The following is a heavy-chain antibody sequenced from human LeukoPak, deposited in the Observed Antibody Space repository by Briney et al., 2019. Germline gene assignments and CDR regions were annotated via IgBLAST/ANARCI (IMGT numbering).Heavy chain of an antibody. CDR2: IKQDGSEK. D-gene: IGHD2-2*01. V-gene: IGHV3-7*01. Sequence: GGSLRLSCAASGFTFSSYWMSWVRQAPGKRLEWVANIKQDGSEKYYVDSVKGRFTISRDNAKNSLYLQMNSLRAEDTAVYYCARVRYCSSTSCYPGVYYFDYWGQGTLVTVSS. CDR3: ARVRYCSSTSCYPGVYYFDY. J-gene: IGHJ4*02. CDR1: GFTFSSYW.